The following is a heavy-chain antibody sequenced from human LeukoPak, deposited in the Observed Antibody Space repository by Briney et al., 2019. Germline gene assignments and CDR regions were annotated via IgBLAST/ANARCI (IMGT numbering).Heavy chain of an antibody. CDR1: GFTFSSYA. CDR3: AKAAQYSSGWYRDYYYYGMDV. V-gene: IGHV3-23*01. CDR2: ISGSGGST. Sequence: PGGSLRLSCAASGFTFSSYAMSWVRQAPGKGLEWVSAISGSGGSTYYADSVKGRFTISRDNSKNTLYLQMNSLRAEDTAVYYCAKAAQYSSGWYRDYYYYGMDVWGQGTTVTVSS. D-gene: IGHD6-19*01. J-gene: IGHJ6*02.